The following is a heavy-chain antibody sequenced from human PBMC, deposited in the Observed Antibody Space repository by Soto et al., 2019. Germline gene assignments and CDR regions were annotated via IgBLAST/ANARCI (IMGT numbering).Heavy chain of an antibody. CDR3: ARYRHFSGGSCSYYSGLDV. V-gene: IGHV1-69*11. J-gene: IGHJ6*02. CDR2: IIPMLGTT. Sequence: QVQLVQSGAEVKKPGSSVKVSCKASGGTFSSYVISWVRQAPGQGLEWMGGIIPMLGTTNYAQKLQGRVGSSADESTSTAYMELSSLRSEDTAVYYCARYRHFSGGSCSYYSGLDVWGQGTTVTVSS. D-gene: IGHD2-15*01. CDR1: GGTFSSYV.